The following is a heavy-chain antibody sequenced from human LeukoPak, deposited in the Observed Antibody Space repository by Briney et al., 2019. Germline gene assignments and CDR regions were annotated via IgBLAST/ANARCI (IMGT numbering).Heavy chain of an antibody. J-gene: IGHJ4*02. CDR3: ASGFLLTDFDY. V-gene: IGHV3-30*09. D-gene: IGHD3-3*01. Sequence: GGPLRLSCAASGFTFSSYAMHWVRQAPGKGLEWVAVISYDGSNKYYADSVKGRFAISRDNSRNTLYLQMNSLRPEDTAVYYCASGFLLTDFDYWGQGTLVTVSS. CDR1: GFTFSSYA. CDR2: ISYDGSNK.